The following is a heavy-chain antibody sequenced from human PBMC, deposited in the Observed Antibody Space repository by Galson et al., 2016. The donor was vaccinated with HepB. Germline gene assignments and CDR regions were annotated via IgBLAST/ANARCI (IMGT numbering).Heavy chain of an antibody. CDR1: GFTFSIYG. Sequence: SLRLSCAASGFTFSIYGMHWVRQAPGKGLEWVALIWYDGSNKDYADSVKGRFTISRDNSKNTLYLQMNSLRAEDTAMYYCVRGEDYHYGMDVWGQGTTVTVSS. CDR3: VRGEDYHYGMDV. D-gene: IGHD1-26*01. V-gene: IGHV3-33*01. J-gene: IGHJ6*02. CDR2: IWYDGSNK.